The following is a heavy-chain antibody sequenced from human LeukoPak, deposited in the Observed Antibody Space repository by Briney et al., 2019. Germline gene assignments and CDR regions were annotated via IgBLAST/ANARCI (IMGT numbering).Heavy chain of an antibody. CDR2: IKEDGSEK. CDR1: GFTFSIYW. V-gene: IGHV3-7*01. Sequence: GGSLRLSCAASGFTFSIYWMSWVRQAPGKGLEWVANIKEDGSEKHYVDSVKGRFTISRDNAKNSLYLQMNSLRAEDTAVYYCARDLGLDGDWGQGTLVTVSS. J-gene: IGHJ4*02. D-gene: IGHD2-2*03. CDR3: ARDLGLDGD.